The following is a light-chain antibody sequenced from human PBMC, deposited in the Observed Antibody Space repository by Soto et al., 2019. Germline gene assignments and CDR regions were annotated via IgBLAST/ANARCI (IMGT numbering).Light chain of an antibody. CDR3: QEYGSSPLYA. Sequence: EIVLTQSPGTLSLSPGERATLSCRASQSVSSTYLAWYQQKPGQARRLLILATSSRATGIPDRFSGSGSGTDFTLTISRLEPEDFAVYYCQEYGSSPLYAFGQGTKLEIK. CDR2: ATS. J-gene: IGKJ2*01. CDR1: QSVSSTY. V-gene: IGKV3-20*01.